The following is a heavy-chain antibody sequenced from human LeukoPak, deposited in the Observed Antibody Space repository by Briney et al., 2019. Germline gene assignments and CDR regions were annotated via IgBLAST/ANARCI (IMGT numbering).Heavy chain of an antibody. D-gene: IGHD3-22*01. Sequence: GGSLRLSCAASGFTFSSNAMSWVRQAPGKGLEWVSATSDTGGTAYYADSVRGRFTISRDNSKNTLYLQMNSLRAEDTAVYYCAKDQRSSDSYGYFHCWGQGALVTVSS. CDR3: AKDQRSSDSYGYFHC. J-gene: IGHJ4*02. CDR2: TSDTGGTA. CDR1: GFTFSSNA. V-gene: IGHV3-23*01.